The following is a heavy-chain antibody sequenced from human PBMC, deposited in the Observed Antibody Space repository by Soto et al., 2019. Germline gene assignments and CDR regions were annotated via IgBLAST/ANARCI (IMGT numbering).Heavy chain of an antibody. CDR1: GYTFTGYY. CDR2: INPNSGGT. Sequence: ASVKVSCKASGYTFTGYYMHWVRQAPGQGLEWMGWINPNSGGTNYAQKFQGWVTMTRDTSISTAYMELSRLRSDDTAVYYCARDRVLVHYDILPGSVYYYPVMDVWGKGTTVTVFS. D-gene: IGHD3-9*01. J-gene: IGHJ6*04. CDR3: ARDRVLVHYDILPGSVYYYPVMDV. V-gene: IGHV1-2*04.